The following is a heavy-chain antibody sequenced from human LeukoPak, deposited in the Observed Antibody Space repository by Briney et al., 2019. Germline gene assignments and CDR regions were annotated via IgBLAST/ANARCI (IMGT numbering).Heavy chain of an antibody. V-gene: IGHV4-30-4*08. J-gene: IGHJ4*02. CDR2: IYYSGST. Sequence: SETLSLTCTVSGGSISRGDYYWSWVRQPPGKGREWVGYIYYSGSTYYNPSLKSRVSLSLDKYKKQFSLQLISVTAADTAVYYCARTHGIVGATFFDYWGQGTLVTVSS. D-gene: IGHD1-26*01. CDR1: GGSISRGDYY. CDR3: ARTHGIVGATFFDY.